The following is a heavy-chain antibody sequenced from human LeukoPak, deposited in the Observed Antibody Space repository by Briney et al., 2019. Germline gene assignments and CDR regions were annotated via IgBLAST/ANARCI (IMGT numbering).Heavy chain of an antibody. Sequence: EASVKVSCKASGYTFTSYGISWVRQAPGQGLEWMGWISAYNGNTNYAQKLQGRVTMTTDTSTGTAYMELRSLKSDDTAVYYCARDEQYQLMILDFWGQGTLITVSS. CDR1: GYTFTSYG. V-gene: IGHV1-18*01. J-gene: IGHJ4*02. CDR2: ISAYNGNT. D-gene: IGHD3-16*01. CDR3: ARDEQYQLMILDF.